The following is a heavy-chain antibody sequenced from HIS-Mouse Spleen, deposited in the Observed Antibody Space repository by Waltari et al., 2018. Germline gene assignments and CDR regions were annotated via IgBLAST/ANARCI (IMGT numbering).Heavy chain of an antibody. D-gene: IGHD6-13*01. Sequence: QMQLQQWGAGLLKPSETLSLTCAVYGGSFSGYYWSWIRQPPGKGLEWIGEINHSGSTNNNPSLKSRVTIAVDTSKNQFSMTLSSVTAADTAVYYCAREIPYSSSWYDWYFDLWGRGTLVTVSS. V-gene: IGHV4-34*01. CDR2: INHSGST. CDR1: GGSFSGYY. CDR3: AREIPYSSSWYDWYFDL. J-gene: IGHJ2*01.